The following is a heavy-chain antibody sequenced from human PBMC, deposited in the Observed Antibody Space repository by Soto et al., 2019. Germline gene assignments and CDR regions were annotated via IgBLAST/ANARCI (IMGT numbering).Heavy chain of an antibody. D-gene: IGHD2-2*01. V-gene: IGHV4-59*01. J-gene: IGHJ4*02. Sequence: QVQLHESGPRLVKPSETLSLTCTVSGDSISSYYWSWIRQPPGKGLEWIGYIYYSGNTNYNPSLKTRLAISIDSSKNRFSLGLTSVTAGDTAVYYCSRGGSRWGGTMSTEDYWGQGILVTVSS. CDR1: GDSISSYY. CDR2: IYYSGNT. CDR3: SRGGSRWGGTMSTEDY.